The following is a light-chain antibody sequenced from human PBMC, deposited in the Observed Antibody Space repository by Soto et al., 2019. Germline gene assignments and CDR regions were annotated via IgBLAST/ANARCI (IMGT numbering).Light chain of an antibody. Sequence: QSVLTQPPSVSGAPGQRGTLSCTGSSTNIGAGYHVHWYQHLPGTAPKLFISDNTNRPSGVPDRFSGSKSGNSASLAITGLQAEDEADYYCQSYDTGLREYVFGTGTKLTVL. J-gene: IGLJ1*01. CDR1: STNIGAGYH. CDR3: QSYDTGLREYV. CDR2: DNT. V-gene: IGLV1-40*01.